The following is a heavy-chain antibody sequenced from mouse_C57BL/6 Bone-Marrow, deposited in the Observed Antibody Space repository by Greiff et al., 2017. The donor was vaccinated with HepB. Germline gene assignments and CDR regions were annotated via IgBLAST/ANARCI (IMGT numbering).Heavy chain of an antibody. V-gene: IGHV5-15*01. CDR2: ISNLAYSI. J-gene: IGHJ1*03. CDR1: GFTFSDYG. D-gene: IGHD2-10*01. CDR3: ARHPYYGNYGYFDV. Sequence: EVKLVESGGGLVQPGGSLKLSCAASGFTFSDYGMAWVRQAPRKGPEWVAFISNLAYSIYYADTVTGRFTISRENAKNTLYLEMSSLRSEDTAMYYCARHPYYGNYGYFDVWGTGTTVTVSS.